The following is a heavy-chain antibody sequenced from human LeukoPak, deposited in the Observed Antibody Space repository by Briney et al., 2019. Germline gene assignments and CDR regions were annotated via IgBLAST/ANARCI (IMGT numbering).Heavy chain of an antibody. J-gene: IGHJ4*02. CDR2: INHSGST. D-gene: IGHD2-15*01. CDR1: GGTFSGYY. Sequence: PSETLSLTCAVYGGTFSGYYWSWIRQPPGKGLEWIGDINHSGSTNYNPSLKSRVTISVDTTKNQFSLKLSSVTAADTAVYYCARGQGYCSGGSCYLVYWGQGTLVTVSS. CDR3: ARGQGYCSGGSCYLVY. V-gene: IGHV4-34*01.